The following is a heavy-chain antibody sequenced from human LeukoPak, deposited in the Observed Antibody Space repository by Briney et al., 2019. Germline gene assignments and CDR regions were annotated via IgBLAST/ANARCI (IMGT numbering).Heavy chain of an antibody. D-gene: IGHD2/OR15-2a*01. J-gene: IGHJ4*02. Sequence: PSETLSLTCTVSGGSISSYYWSWIRQPPGKGLEWIGYIYYSGSTNYNPSLKSRVTISVDTSKNQLSLKLRSVTAADTAVYYCAGHHPRNTVDFWGQGTLVTVSS. V-gene: IGHV4-59*08. CDR2: IYYSGST. CDR1: GGSISSYY. CDR3: AGHHPRNTVDF.